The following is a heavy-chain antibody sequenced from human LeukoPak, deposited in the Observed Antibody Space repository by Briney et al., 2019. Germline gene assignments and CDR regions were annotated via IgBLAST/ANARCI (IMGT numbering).Heavy chain of an antibody. CDR2: ISGSGGST. D-gene: IGHD6-13*01. CDR3: AKGFVPAAAGFFDY. J-gene: IGHJ4*02. Sequence: PGGSLRLSCAASGFTFSTYAMSWVRQGPGKGLEWVSGISGSGGSTFYADSVKGRFTISRDNSKNMLYLQMNSLRAEDTAVYYCAKGFVPAAAGFFDYWGQGTLVTASS. CDR1: GFTFSTYA. V-gene: IGHV3-23*01.